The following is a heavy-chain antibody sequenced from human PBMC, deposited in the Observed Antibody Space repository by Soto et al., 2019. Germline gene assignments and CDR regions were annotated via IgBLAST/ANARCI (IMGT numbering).Heavy chain of an antibody. CDR2: INPNSGGT. CDR3: ARDPVHHYYDSSGYSKYYYYGMDV. J-gene: IGHJ6*02. CDR1: GYTFTGYY. D-gene: IGHD3-22*01. Sequence: ASVKVSCKASGYTFTGYYMHWVRQAPGQGLEWMGWINPNSGGTNYAQKFQGWVTMTRDTSISTAYMELSRLRSDDTAVYYCARDPVHHYYDSSGYSKYYYYGMDVWGQGTTVTVSS. V-gene: IGHV1-2*04.